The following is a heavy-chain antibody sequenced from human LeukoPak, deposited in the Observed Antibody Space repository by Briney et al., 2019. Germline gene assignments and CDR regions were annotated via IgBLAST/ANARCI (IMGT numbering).Heavy chain of an antibody. J-gene: IGHJ4*02. V-gene: IGHV3-7*01. CDR1: GFTISNYW. D-gene: IGHD3-10*01. Sequence: GGSLRLSCAASGFTISNYWMTWVRQAPGKGLEWVANIKEDGSEKYYVDSVKGRFTIARDNAKNSLYLQMNSLRAEDTAVYYCARTIRGYWGQGTLVTVSS. CDR2: IKEDGSEK. CDR3: ARTIRGY.